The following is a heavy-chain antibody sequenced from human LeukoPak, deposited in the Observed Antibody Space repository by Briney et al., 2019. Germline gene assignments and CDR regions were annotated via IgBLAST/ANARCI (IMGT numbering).Heavy chain of an antibody. J-gene: IGHJ4*02. V-gene: IGHV1-2*02. Sequence: ASVKVSCKASGYTFTGYYMHWVRQAPGQGLEWMGWINPNSGGTDFTQKFQGRVTMTRDTSTSTVYMELSSLRSEDTAVYYCARDRRDDYGGNGRFDYWGQGTLVTVSS. CDR2: INPNSGGT. CDR3: ARDRRDDYGGNGRFDY. D-gene: IGHD4-23*01. CDR1: GYTFTGYY.